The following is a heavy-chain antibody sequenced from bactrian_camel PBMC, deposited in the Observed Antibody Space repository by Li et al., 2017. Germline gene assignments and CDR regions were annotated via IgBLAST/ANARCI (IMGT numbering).Heavy chain of an antibody. V-gene: IGHV3S1*01. D-gene: IGHD3*01. J-gene: IGHJ4*01. CDR1: GATASYYL. CDR2: IYIADGRT. CDR3: AATGPGYSGSRCDALLGPVRGGIRY. Sequence: HVQLVESGGGSVQAGGSLRLSCAASGATASYYLLGWFRQAPGKEREGVAAIYIADGRTYYADSVRGRFTISQDKNTVYLQMNALESEDTAMYYCAATGPGYSGSRCDALLGPVRGGIRYWGQGTQVTVS.